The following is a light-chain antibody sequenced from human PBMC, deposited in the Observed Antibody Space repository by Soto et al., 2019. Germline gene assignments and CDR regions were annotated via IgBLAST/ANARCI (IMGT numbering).Light chain of an antibody. CDR2: GAS. CDR3: QQYGSSPA. V-gene: IGKV3-20*01. CDR1: QSVSSSY. Sequence: EIVLTQSPGTLSLSPGERATLSCRASQSVSSSYLAWYQQKPGQAPRLLIYGASTRATGIPDRFSGSGSGTHFTLTISRLEPDDFAVYYCQQYGSSPAFGPGTKVDIK. J-gene: IGKJ3*01.